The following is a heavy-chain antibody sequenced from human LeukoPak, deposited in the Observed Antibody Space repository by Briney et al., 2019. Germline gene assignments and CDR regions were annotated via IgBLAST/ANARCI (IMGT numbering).Heavy chain of an antibody. Sequence: PGGSLRLSCATPEFTFSDYWMSWVRQAPGKGLEWVANIKEDGSEKYYVDSVKGRFTISRDNAKNSLYLQMNSLRAEDTAVYYCARDGYSSYYYYMDVWGKGTTVTVSS. CDR1: EFTFSDYW. D-gene: IGHD4-11*01. V-gene: IGHV3-7*01. CDR3: ARDGYSSYYYYMDV. J-gene: IGHJ6*03. CDR2: IKEDGSEK.